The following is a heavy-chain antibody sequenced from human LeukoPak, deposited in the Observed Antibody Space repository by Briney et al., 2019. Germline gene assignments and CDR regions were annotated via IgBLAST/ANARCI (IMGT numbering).Heavy chain of an antibody. CDR3: ARVGGSNFYNYGMDV. CDR2: IYFSGST. J-gene: IGHJ6*02. Sequence: SQTLSLTCTVSDDSIGNYYWSWIRQSPGKGLEWIGYIYFSGSTNYNPSLKRRVTMSVVTSKNQFSLRLTSVTAADTATYYCARVGGSNFYNYGMDVWGQGTTVIVSS. D-gene: IGHD4-11*01. CDR1: DDSIGNYY. V-gene: IGHV4-59*01.